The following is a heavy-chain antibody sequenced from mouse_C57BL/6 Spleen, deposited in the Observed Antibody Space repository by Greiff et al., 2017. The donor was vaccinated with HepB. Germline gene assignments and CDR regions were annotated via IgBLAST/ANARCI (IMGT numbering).Heavy chain of an antibody. CDR2: ISSGSSTI. D-gene: IGHD1-1*01. CDR1: GFTFSDYG. J-gene: IGHJ1*03. CDR3: ARKRGTTVVDWYFDV. V-gene: IGHV5-17*01. Sequence: EVQGVESGGGLVKPGGSLKLSCAASGFTFSDYGMHWVRQAPEKGLEWVAYISSGSSTIYYADTVKGRFTISRDNAKNTLFLQMTSLRSEDTAMYYCARKRGTTVVDWYFDVWGTGTTVTVSS.